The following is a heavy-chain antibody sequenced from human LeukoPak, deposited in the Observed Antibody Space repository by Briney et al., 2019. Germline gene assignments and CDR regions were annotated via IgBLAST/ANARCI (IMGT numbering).Heavy chain of an antibody. CDR3: ARVLNWFGELSD. CDR2: ISAYNGNT. J-gene: IGHJ4*02. V-gene: IGHV1-18*01. D-gene: IGHD3-10*01. CDR1: GYTFTSYG. Sequence: ASVKVSCKASGYTFTSYGISWVRQAPGQGLEWRGWISAYNGNTNYAQKFQGRVTMTRDASITTAYMELSRLRSDDTAVYYCARVLNWFGELSDWGQGTLVTVSS.